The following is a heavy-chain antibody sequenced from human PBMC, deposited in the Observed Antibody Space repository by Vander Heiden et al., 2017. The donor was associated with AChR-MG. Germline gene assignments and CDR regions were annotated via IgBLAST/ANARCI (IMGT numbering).Heavy chain of an antibody. CDR2: IIPIFGTA. Sequence: GQSGAEVKKPGSSVKVSCKASGGTFNNYAINWVRLAPGQGLEWMGGIIPIFGTANYSQKFQGRVTVTADESTSTSYMELSSLRSEDTAVYYCATFLTYYYDSSGFPLDYWGQGTLGTVSS. J-gene: IGHJ4*02. CDR1: GGTFNNYA. D-gene: IGHD3-22*01. CDR3: ATFLTYYYDSSGFPLDY. V-gene: IGHV1-69*01.